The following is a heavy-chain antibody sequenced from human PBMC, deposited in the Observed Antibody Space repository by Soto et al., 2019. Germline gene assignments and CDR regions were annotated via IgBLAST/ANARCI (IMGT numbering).Heavy chain of an antibody. V-gene: IGHV3-74*01. Sequence: EVQLVESGGGLVQPGGSLRLSCAASGFTFSTFWMHWVRQAPGKGLVWVSRINSDGSTTTYADSVKGRFTISRDNAKNTLYLEMNGLRVEDMAVYYCARIPPGWGGGQLVLDYWGQGTLVTVSS. CDR1: GFTFSTFW. CDR2: INSDGSTT. CDR3: ARIPPGWGGGQLVLDY. J-gene: IGHJ4*02. D-gene: IGHD6-13*01.